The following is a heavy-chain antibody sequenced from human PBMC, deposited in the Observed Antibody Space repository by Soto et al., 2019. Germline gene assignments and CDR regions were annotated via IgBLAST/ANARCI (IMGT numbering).Heavy chain of an antibody. Sequence: EVQLLESGGGLVQPGGSLRLSCAASGFTFSNYAMSWVRQAPGKGLEWVSTITGSGGTSYYGDSVKGRFTISRDNSKKTMYLRITSLRVEDTSVYYCANDLRRGYGSYDGREFWGQGALVTVS. CDR3: ANDLRRGYGSYDGREF. D-gene: IGHD5-12*01. CDR2: ITGSGGTS. J-gene: IGHJ4*02. V-gene: IGHV3-23*01. CDR1: GFTFSNYA.